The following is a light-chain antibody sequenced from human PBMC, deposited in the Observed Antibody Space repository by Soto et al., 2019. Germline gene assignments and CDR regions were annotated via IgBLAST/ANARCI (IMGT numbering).Light chain of an antibody. CDR1: QSVSSN. Sequence: EIVMTQSPATLSVARGERATLSCRASQSVSSNLAWYQQKPGQAPRLLIYGASTRATGIPARFSGSGSGTEFTLTISRLEPEDFAVYYCQQYGNSPITFGQGTRLEI. CDR3: QQYGNSPIT. CDR2: GAS. J-gene: IGKJ5*01. V-gene: IGKV3-15*01.